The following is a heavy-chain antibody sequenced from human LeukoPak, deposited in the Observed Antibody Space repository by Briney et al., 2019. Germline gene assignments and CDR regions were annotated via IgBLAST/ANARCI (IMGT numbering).Heavy chain of an antibody. V-gene: IGHV4-59*01. CDR1: GGSISSYY. Sequence: SETLSLTCTVSGGSISSYYWSWIRQPPGKGLEWIGYIYYSGSTNYNPSLKSRVTISVDTSKNQFSLKLSSVTAADTALYYCARGVTGTTIGSLDIWGQGTMVTVSS. CDR3: ARGVTGTTIGSLDI. J-gene: IGHJ3*02. D-gene: IGHD1-20*01. CDR2: IYYSGST.